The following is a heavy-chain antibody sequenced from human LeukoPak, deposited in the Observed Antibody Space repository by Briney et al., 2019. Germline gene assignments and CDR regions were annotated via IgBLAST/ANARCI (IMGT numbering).Heavy chain of an antibody. J-gene: IGHJ3*02. V-gene: IGHV1-2*02. CDR2: INPNSGGT. CDR3: ARGAKAIFGVVIIEPAFDI. D-gene: IGHD3-3*01. CDR1: GYTFTGYY. Sequence: ASVKVSCKASGYTFTGYYMHWVRQAPGQGLEWMGWINPNSGGTNYAQKFQGRVTMTRDTSISTAYMELSRLRSDDMAVYYCARGAKAIFGVVIIEPAFDIWGQGTMVTVSS.